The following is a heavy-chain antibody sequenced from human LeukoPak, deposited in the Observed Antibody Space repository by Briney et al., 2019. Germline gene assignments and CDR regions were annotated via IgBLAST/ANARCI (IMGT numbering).Heavy chain of an antibody. CDR2: ISSSSTYR. J-gene: IGHJ4*02. V-gene: IGHV3-21*01. CDR3: ARDELLDY. D-gene: IGHD1-7*01. CDR1: GFTFSSYS. Sequence: GGSLRLSCAASGFTFSSYSMNGVRQAPGKGLEGVSSISSSSTYRYYADSVKGRFTISRDNAKNSLYLQMTSLRAEDTAVYYCARDELLDYWGQGTLVTVSS.